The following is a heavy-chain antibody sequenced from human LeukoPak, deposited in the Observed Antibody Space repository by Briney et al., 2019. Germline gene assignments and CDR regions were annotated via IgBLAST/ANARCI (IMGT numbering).Heavy chain of an antibody. CDR1: GGSFSGYY. D-gene: IGHD3-10*01. CDR2: INQSGST. CDR3: ARDHRWDRWFGNYMDV. J-gene: IGHJ6*03. Sequence: SETLSLTCAVYGGSFSGYYWSGIRQPPGKGREWIGEINQSGSTNYNPHLKSRVTISVDTTKNRSSLKLSCVTGADTAVYYCARDHRWDRWFGNYMDVWGKGTTVTVSS. V-gene: IGHV4-34*01.